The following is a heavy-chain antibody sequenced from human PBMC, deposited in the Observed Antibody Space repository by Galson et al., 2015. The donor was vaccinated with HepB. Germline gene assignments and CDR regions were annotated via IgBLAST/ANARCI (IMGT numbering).Heavy chain of an antibody. CDR3: AKDYYDSSGYPFDY. CDR1: GFTFSSYA. D-gene: IGHD3-22*01. V-gene: IGHV3-23*01. Sequence: SLRLSCAASGFTFSSYAMSWVRQAPGKGLEWVSATSGSGGSTYYADSVKGRFTISRDNSKNTLYLQMNSLRAEDTAVYYCAKDYYDSSGYPFDYWGQGTLVTVSS. CDR2: TSGSGGST. J-gene: IGHJ4*02.